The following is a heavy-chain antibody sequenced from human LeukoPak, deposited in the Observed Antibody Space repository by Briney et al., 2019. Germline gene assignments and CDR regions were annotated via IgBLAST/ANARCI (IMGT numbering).Heavy chain of an antibody. CDR2: IIPIFGTA. Sequence: SVKVSCKASGGTFSSYAISWVRQAPGQGLEWMGGIIPIFGTANYAQKFQGRVTITADESTSTVYMDLSSLRPEDTAVYYCARRFRGPTYDFWSGYYYWFDPWGQGTLVTVSS. D-gene: IGHD3-3*01. J-gene: IGHJ5*02. CDR3: ARRFRGPTYDFWSGYYYWFDP. CDR1: GGTFSSYA. V-gene: IGHV1-69*01.